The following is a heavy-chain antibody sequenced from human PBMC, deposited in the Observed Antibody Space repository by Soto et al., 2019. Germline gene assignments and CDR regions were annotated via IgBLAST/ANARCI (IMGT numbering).Heavy chain of an antibody. D-gene: IGHD3-22*01. CDR1: GYTLTELS. J-gene: IGHJ3*02. CDR2: FDPEDGET. CDR3: ATGKEIVVVHDAFDI. Sequence: ASVKVSCKVSGYTLTELSMHWVRQAPGKGLEWMGGFDPEDGETIYAQKFQGRVTMTEDTSTDTAYMELSSLRSEDTAVYYCATGKEIVVVHDAFDIWGQGTMVTVSS. V-gene: IGHV1-24*01.